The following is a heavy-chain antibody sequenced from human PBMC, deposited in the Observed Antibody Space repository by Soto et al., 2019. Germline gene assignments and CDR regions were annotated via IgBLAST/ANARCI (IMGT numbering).Heavy chain of an antibody. Sequence: QVQLVESGGGVVQPGRSLRLSCAASGFTFSSYAMHWVRQAPGKGLEWVAVISYDGSNKYYADSVKGRFTISRDNSKNTLYLQMNSLRAEDTAVYYCARDGLVAIFAPMDVW. J-gene: IGHJ6*01. CDR3: ARDGLVAIFAPMDV. CDR2: ISYDGSNK. CDR1: GFTFSSYA. V-gene: IGHV3-30-3*01. D-gene: IGHD3-3*01.